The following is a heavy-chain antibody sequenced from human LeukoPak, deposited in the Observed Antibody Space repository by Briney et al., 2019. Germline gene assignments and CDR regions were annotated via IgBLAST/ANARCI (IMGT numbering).Heavy chain of an antibody. D-gene: IGHD2-15*01. J-gene: IGHJ4*02. CDR3: ARDAGYCTGGSCWYFDH. CDR1: GYTFTDYY. Sequence: ASVKVSCKSSGYTFTDYYMHWVRQAPGQGLEWMGWINLNSGGTNFAQRFQGRVTMTRDTSISTAYMDLSRLISDDTAVYYCARDAGYCTGGSCWYFDHWGQGILVIVSS. V-gene: IGHV1-2*02. CDR2: INLNSGGT.